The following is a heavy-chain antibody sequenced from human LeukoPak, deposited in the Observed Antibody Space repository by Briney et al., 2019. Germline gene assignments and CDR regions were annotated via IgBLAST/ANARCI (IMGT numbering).Heavy chain of an antibody. V-gene: IGHV3-7*01. CDR1: GFTFSSYW. J-gene: IGHJ4*02. CDR2: IKHDGSEK. Sequence: GALTVSCAASGFTFSSYWMTWVRQATAKGLAWVANIKHDGSEKYYVGSVQGRFTISRDNAKNSLYLQVNSLRAEDTGVYYCAREVVDSYFDYWGQGTLVTVSS. CDR3: AREVVDSYFDY. D-gene: IGHD2-15*01.